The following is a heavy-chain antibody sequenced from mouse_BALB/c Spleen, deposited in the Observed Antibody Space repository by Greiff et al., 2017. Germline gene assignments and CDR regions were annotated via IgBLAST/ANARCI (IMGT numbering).Heavy chain of an antibody. D-gene: IGHD1-1*01. V-gene: IGHV5-12-2*01. J-gene: IGHJ1*01. Sequence: EVQLVESGGGLVQPGGSLKLSCAASGFTFSSYTMSWVRQTPEKRLEWVAYISNGGGSTYYPDTVKGRFTISRDNAKNTLYLQMSSLKSEDTAMYYCARHDYGSSSHWYFDVWGAGTTVTVSS. CDR1: GFTFSSYT. CDR2: ISNGGGST. CDR3: ARHDYGSSSHWYFDV.